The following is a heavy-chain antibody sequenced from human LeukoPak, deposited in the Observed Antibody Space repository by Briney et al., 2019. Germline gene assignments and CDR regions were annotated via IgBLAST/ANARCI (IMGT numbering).Heavy chain of an antibody. CDR1: SYTFTSYG. CDR3: ARVEIQLWPKDFDY. V-gene: IGHV1-18*01. D-gene: IGHD5-18*01. J-gene: IGHJ4*02. CDR2: ISAYNGNT. Sequence: ASVKVSCKASSYTFTSYGISWVRQAPGQGLEWMGWISAYNGNTNYAQKLQGRVTMTTDTSTSTAYMELRSLRSDDTAVYYCARVEIQLWPKDFDYWGQGTLVTVSS.